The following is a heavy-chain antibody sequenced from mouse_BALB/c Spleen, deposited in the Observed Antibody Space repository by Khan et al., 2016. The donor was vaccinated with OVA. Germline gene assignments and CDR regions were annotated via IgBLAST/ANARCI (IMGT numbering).Heavy chain of an antibody. Sequence: VQLQESGTELAKPGASVKMSCKASGFTFISYWMHWVKQRPGQGLEWIGYINPSTDYTEYNQKFKDKAILTTDKSSNTVYMQLSSLTSEDSAVYYCDKGRLCGSFVYWGQGTRVTVSA. CDR1: GFTFISYW. V-gene: IGHV1-7*01. CDR3: DKGRLCGSFVY. D-gene: IGHD1-1*02. J-gene: IGHJ3*01. CDR2: INPSTDYT.